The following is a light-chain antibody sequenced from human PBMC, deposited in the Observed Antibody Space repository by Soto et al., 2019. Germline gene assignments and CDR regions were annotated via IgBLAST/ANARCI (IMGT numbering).Light chain of an antibody. CDR3: QQYDSSFPA. CDR2: GAS. CDR1: QSISSNK. Sequence: EIVLTQSPGSLSLSPWERATHSCRASQSISSNKLAWYQHNPGQAPRLLIYGASSRATGIPDRFSGSGSGTDFTLTITRLEPEDFVLYYCQQYDSSFPAFGQGTKVEI. V-gene: IGKV3-20*01. J-gene: IGKJ1*01.